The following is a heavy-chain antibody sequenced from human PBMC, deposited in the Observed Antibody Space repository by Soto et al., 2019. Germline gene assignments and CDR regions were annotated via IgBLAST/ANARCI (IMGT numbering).Heavy chain of an antibody. CDR3: ARDLSYWSLLIDH. Sequence: QVQVVESGGGVVQPGGSLRLSCTASGFSLSRYGLHWIRQAPGKGLEGVAGLWSNGITRSYADSVKGRFTISRDTSENMLYLQMNSLGAEDTAVYYCARDLSYWSLLIDHWGQGTLVTVSS. CDR1: GFSLSRYG. D-gene: IGHD2-8*02. J-gene: IGHJ4*02. CDR2: LWSNGITR. V-gene: IGHV3-33*01.